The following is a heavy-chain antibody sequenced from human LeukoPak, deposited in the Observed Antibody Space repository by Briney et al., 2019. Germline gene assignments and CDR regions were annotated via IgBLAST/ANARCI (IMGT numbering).Heavy chain of an antibody. CDR1: GGSISSSGYY. Sequence: SETLSLTCTVSGGSISSSGYYWGWIRQPPGKGLEWIGSIYFSGNTYYNPSLKSRVTISVDTSKNRFSLKLSSVTAADTALYFCARRHTNDYGQPYFDYWGQGTLVTVSS. CDR3: ARRHTNDYGQPYFDY. D-gene: IGHD4/OR15-4a*01. V-gene: IGHV4-39*01. J-gene: IGHJ4*02. CDR2: IYFSGNT.